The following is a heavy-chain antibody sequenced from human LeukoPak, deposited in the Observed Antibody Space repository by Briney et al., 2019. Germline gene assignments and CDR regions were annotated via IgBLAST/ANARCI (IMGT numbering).Heavy chain of an antibody. CDR2: IKPDGSEE. D-gene: IGHD1-1*01. J-gene: IGHJ4*02. Sequence: GGSLRLSCAASRFSFSVYWMSWVRQAPGRGLEWVANIKPDGSEENYGDSVKGRFIISRDNAKNSLFLQMNSLTAEDTAVYYCVRNWNLDSWGQGTLVTVSS. CDR1: RFSFSVYW. CDR3: VRNWNLDS. V-gene: IGHV3-7*01.